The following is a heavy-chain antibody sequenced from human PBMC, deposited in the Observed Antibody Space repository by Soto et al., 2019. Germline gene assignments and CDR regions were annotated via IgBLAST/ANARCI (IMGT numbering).Heavy chain of an antibody. CDR1: GGTFSSYA. Sequence: QVQLVQSGAEVKKPGSSVKVSCKASGGTFSSYAISWVRQAPGQGLEWMGGIIPIFGTANSAQKFQGRVTVAXXEXTXXAYMELGSLRSEDTAVYCCARVPGIVATKGGWFDPWGQGTLVTVSS. J-gene: IGHJ5*02. D-gene: IGHD5-12*01. V-gene: IGHV1-69*05. CDR3: ARVPGIVATKGGWFDP. CDR2: IIPIFGTA.